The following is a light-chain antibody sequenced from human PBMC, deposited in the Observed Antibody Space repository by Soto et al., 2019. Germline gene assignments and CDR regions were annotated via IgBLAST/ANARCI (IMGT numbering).Light chain of an antibody. CDR1: SSNIGSNY. J-gene: IGLJ2*01. Sequence: QSVLTQPPSASGTPGQRVTISCSGSSSNIGSNYVYWYQQLPGTAPKLLIYRNNQRPSGVPDRFSGSKSGTSASLAISGLRSEDESDYYCAAWDDSLSGPVDVVFGGGTKVTVL. V-gene: IGLV1-47*01. CDR2: RNN. CDR3: AAWDDSLSGPVDVV.